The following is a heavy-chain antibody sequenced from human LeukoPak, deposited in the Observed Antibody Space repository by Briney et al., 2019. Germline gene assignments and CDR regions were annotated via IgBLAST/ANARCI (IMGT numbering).Heavy chain of an antibody. D-gene: IGHD5-18*01. Sequence: GGSLRLSCAASGFTFSSYGMHWVRQAPGKGLEWVAFMRYDGSNKYYADSVKGRFTISRDNSKNTLYLQMNSLRAEDTAVYYCAKTLTAMDYFDYWGQGTLVTVSS. CDR2: MRYDGSNK. CDR3: AKTLTAMDYFDY. J-gene: IGHJ4*02. V-gene: IGHV3-30*02. CDR1: GFTFSSYG.